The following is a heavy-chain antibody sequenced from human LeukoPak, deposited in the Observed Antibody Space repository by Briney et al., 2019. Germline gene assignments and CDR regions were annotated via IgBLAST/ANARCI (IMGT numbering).Heavy chain of an antibody. CDR2: ISKSGAST. CDR3: AKGRQQLDYFDY. D-gene: IGHD6-13*01. Sequence: GGSLRLSCAASGFTFSSYGMSWVRQAPGKGLEWVSAISKSGASTYYVDSVKGRFTISRDNSKNTLSLQMNSLRVEDTAVYYCAKGRQQLDYFDYWGQGTLVTVSS. J-gene: IGHJ4*02. CDR1: GFTFSSYG. V-gene: IGHV3-23*01.